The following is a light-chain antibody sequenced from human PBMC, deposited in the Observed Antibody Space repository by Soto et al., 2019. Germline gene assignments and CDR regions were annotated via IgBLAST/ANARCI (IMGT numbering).Light chain of an antibody. CDR3: QQYGGSPRT. CDR2: RAS. Sequence: EIVLTQSPDTLSLSPGEGATLSCRASQSVPGPYLAWYQQKAGQAPRLLIYRASNRATGIPERFSGTGSGTDFTLTISSLEPEDFALYYCQQYGGSPRTFGQGTKVEIK. V-gene: IGKV3-20*01. J-gene: IGKJ1*01. CDR1: QSVPGPY.